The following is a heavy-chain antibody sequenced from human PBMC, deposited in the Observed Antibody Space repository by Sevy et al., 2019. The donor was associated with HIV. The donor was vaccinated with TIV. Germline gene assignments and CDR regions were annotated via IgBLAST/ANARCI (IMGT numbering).Heavy chain of an antibody. CDR1: GGSISTTDYY. V-gene: IGHV4-30-4*01. J-gene: IGHJ3*01. D-gene: IGHD3-16*01. CDR3: ARGVGGPGVMITFGGVKHGFDF. CDR2: IHYTGTT. Sequence: SETLSLTCTVSGGSISTTDYYWSWIRQPPGKGLEWIGYIHYTGTTYYNPSLKSRVSRISVDTSRNQFSLKLSSVTAADTAVYYCARGVGGPGVMITFGGVKHGFDFWGQGRMVTVSS.